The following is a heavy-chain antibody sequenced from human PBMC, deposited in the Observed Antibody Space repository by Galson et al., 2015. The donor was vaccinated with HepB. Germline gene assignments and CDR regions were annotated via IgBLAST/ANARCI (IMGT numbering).Heavy chain of an antibody. J-gene: IGHJ3*02. Sequence: QSGAEVKKPGESLKISCKGFGYSFATYWIGWVRQMPGKGLEWMGIIYPSDSDTRYSPSFQGQVTISADKSISTAYLQWSSLKASDTAIYYCTRGVDIAPFDIWGQGTMVTVSS. CDR1: GYSFATYW. D-gene: IGHD5-12*01. CDR3: TRGVDIAPFDI. V-gene: IGHV5-51*01. CDR2: IYPSDSDT.